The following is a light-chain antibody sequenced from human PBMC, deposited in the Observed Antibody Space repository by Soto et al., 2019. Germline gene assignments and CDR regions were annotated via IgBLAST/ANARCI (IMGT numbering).Light chain of an antibody. Sequence: DIQMTQSPSSLSASVGDRVTITCQARQDIRNYLNWYQQKPGKAPKLLSYDASNLETGVPSRFSGSGSGTDFTGTISSLQPEDIATYYCQQYDNLPLTCGGGTKVEIK. CDR2: DAS. V-gene: IGKV1-33*01. J-gene: IGKJ4*01. CDR1: QDIRNY. CDR3: QQYDNLPLT.